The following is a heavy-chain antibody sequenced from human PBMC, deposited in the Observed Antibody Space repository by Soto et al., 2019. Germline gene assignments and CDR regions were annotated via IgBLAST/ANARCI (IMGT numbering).Heavy chain of an antibody. D-gene: IGHD3-22*01. CDR2: ISSSSSYI. J-gene: IGHJ4*02. V-gene: IGHV3-21*01. CDR1: GFTFSSYS. CDR3: AMYYYDSSGYYSGLDY. Sequence: GGSLRLSCAASGFTFSSYSMNWVRQAPGKGLEWVSSISSSSSYIYYADSVKGRFTISRDNAKNSLYLQMNSLRAEDTAVYYCAMYYYDSSGYYSGLDYWGQGTLVTVSS.